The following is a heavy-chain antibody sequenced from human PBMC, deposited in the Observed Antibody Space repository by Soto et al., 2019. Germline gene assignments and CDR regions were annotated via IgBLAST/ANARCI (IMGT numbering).Heavy chain of an antibody. Sequence: ASVKVSCKPSGYSFTAYGIRWLRQAPGQGRERMGWISCYNGKTKYAQKVQGRVTMTTETFTSTAYLEVRGLRPDEKALYYCGRDAPPPELRFLEWHNYDYNGMDVGGQGTTVTVSS. D-gene: IGHD3-3*01. CDR1: GYSFTAYG. CDR3: GRDAPPPELRFLEWHNYDYNGMDV. CDR2: ISCYNGKT. V-gene: IGHV1-18*01. J-gene: IGHJ6*02.